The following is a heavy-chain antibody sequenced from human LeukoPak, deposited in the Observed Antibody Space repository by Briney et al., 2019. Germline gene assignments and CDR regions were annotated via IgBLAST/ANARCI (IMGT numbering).Heavy chain of an antibody. CDR2: IRDDGNTK. CDR1: GFTFSTYW. V-gene: IGHV3-30*02. Sequence: GGSLRLSCAASGFTFSTYWMTWVRQAPGKGLEWVAFIRDDGNTKYYADSVKGRFTISRDNSKNTLYLQMNSLRAEDTAVYYCAKSSSGTFYYYYHMDVWGKGTTVTTSS. D-gene: IGHD3-10*01. J-gene: IGHJ6*03. CDR3: AKSSSGTFYYYYHMDV.